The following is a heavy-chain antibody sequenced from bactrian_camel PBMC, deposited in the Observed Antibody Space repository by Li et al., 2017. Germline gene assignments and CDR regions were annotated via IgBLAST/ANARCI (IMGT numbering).Heavy chain of an antibody. V-gene: IGHV3S40*01. CDR1: GFIVSRHN. CDR3: ATRASWSFAC. Sequence: VQLVESGGGLVQPGGSLRLSCVASGFIVSRHNVAWVRQAPGKGLEWVSSIGGSTDYADSVKGRFTISRDNAKNTLYLQLNSLKSEDTGLYYCATRASWSFACWGQGTQVTVS. J-gene: IGHJ6*01. CDR2: IGGST. D-gene: IGHD6*01.